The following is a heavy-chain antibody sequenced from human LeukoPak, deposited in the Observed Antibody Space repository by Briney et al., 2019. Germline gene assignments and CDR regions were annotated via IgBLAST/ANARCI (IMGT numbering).Heavy chain of an antibody. CDR2: IYPGNSDI. Sequence: GESLKISCKGSGYSFASYWIAWGRQMPGKGLEWVGGIYPGNSDITYSPSFQGQVTISADKSVSTAYLHWSSLKASDTAIYYCARHLSSISSCPNYWGQGTLVTVSS. V-gene: IGHV5-51*01. J-gene: IGHJ4*02. CDR1: GYSFASYW. CDR3: ARHLSSISSCPNY. D-gene: IGHD2-2*01.